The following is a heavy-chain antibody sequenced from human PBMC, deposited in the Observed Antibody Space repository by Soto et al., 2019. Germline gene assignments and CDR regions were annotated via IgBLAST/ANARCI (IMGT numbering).Heavy chain of an antibody. CDR3: AASAITMVRGAYRVYYYYGMDV. V-gene: IGHV1-58*01. Sequence: VKVSCKASGFTFTSSAVQWVRQARGQRLEWIGWIVVGSGNTNYAQKFQERVTITRDMSTSTAYMELSSLRSEDTAVYYCAASAITMVRGAYRVYYYYGMDVWGQGTTVTVSS. D-gene: IGHD3-10*01. CDR1: GFTFTSSA. CDR2: IVVGSGNT. J-gene: IGHJ6*02.